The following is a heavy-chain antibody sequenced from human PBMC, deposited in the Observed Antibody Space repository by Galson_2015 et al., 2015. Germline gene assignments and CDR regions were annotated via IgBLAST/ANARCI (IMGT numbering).Heavy chain of an antibody. Sequence: SLRLSCAASGFTFSSYRMNWVRQAPGKGLEWVSYISSSSSTIYYADSVKGRFTISRDNAKNSLYLQMNSLRDEDTAVYYCARASSVDTAMVAMVYWGQGTLVTVSS. D-gene: IGHD5-18*01. CDR3: ARASSVDTAMVAMVY. CDR2: ISSSSSTI. V-gene: IGHV3-48*02. J-gene: IGHJ4*02. CDR1: GFTFSSYR.